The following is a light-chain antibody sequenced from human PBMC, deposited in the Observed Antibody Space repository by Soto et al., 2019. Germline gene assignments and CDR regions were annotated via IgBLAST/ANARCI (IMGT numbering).Light chain of an antibody. V-gene: IGLV2-14*01. CDR2: GVS. CDR3: STYTSSSAVV. Sequence: QSALTQPASVSGSPGQSITISCTGTSSDVGGYKFVSWYQQHPGKAPKLMIYGVSNRPSGVSDLFSGSKSGNTASLTISGLQAEDEADYYCSTYTSSSAVVFGGGNKLTVL. CDR1: SSDVGGYKF. J-gene: IGLJ3*02.